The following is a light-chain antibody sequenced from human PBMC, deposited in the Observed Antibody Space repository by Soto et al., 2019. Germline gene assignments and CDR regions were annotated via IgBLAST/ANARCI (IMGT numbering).Light chain of an antibody. V-gene: IGKV3-11*01. Sequence: EIVLTQSPATLSLSPGERATVSCRASQCVSSYLAWYQQKPGQAPRLLIYDASSRATGIPARFSGSGSGTDFTLTISSLEPEDFAVYYCQQRSNSFTFGPGTKVDIK. CDR2: DAS. CDR1: QCVSSY. J-gene: IGKJ3*01. CDR3: QQRSNSFT.